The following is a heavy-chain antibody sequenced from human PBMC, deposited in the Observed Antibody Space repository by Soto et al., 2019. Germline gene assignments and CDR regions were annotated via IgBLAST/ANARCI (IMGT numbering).Heavy chain of an antibody. V-gene: IGHV1-8*01. CDR2: MNPNSGNT. CDR1: GYTFTSYD. J-gene: IGHJ3*02. Sequence: ASVKVSCKASGYTFTSYDINWVRQATGQGLEWMGWMNPNSGNTDYAQKFQGRVTMTRNTSISTAYMELSSLRSEDTAVYYCARGSGWYDAFDIWGQGTMVTVSS. D-gene: IGHD6-19*01. CDR3: ARGSGWYDAFDI.